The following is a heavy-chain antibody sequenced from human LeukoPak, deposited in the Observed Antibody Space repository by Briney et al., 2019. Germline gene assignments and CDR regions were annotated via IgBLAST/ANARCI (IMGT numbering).Heavy chain of an antibody. D-gene: IGHD4-17*01. J-gene: IGHJ4*02. CDR2: IRNDGLTQ. CDR3: ARHGDYCFDL. CDR1: GFTFSSRW. V-gene: IGHV3-7*01. Sequence: GGSLRVSCAASGFTFSSRWMGWVRQAPGKGLEWVANIRNDGLTQYYLDSVKGRFTISRDNAKDSLSLQMNSLRAEDTAVYFCARHGDYCFDLWGQGTLVTVSS.